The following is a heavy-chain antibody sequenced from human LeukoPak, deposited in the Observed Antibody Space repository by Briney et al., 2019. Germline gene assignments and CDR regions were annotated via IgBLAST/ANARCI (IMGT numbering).Heavy chain of an antibody. CDR3: ARDHIGYYDILTGYYFDY. D-gene: IGHD3-9*01. J-gene: IGHJ4*02. Sequence: SVKVSCKASGFTFTSSAMQWVRQARGQRLEWIGWIVVGSGNTNYAQKFQERVTITRDMSTSTAYMGLSSLRSEDTAVYYCARDHIGYYDILTGYYFDYWGQGTLVTVSS. V-gene: IGHV1-58*02. CDR2: IVVGSGNT. CDR1: GFTFTSSA.